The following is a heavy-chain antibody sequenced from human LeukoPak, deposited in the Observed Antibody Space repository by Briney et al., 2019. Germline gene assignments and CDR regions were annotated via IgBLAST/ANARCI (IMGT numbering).Heavy chain of an antibody. CDR2: ISYDRSNK. J-gene: IGHJ4*02. Sequence: GRSLRLSCAASGFTFSTYAMHWVRQAPGKGLEWVAVISYDRSNKYYADSVKGRFTISRDNSKNTRYLQVNSLRPEDTAVYYCARWGITTSDWGQGTLVTVSS. V-gene: IGHV3-30-3*01. CDR3: ARWGITTSD. D-gene: IGHD3-16*01. CDR1: GFTFSTYA.